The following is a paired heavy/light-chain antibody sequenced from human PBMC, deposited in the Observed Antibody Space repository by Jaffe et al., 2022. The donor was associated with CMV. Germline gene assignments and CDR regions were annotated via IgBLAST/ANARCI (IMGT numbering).Light chain of an antibody. V-gene: IGLV1-40*01. CDR1: SSDIGAGYD. Sequence: QSVLTQPPSVSGAPGQRVTISCTGSSSDIGAGYDVHWYQQLPGTAPKLLIFGNSNRPSGVPDRFSGSKSGTSASLAITGPQAEDEADYYCQSYDGSLGAWVFGGGTKLTVL. J-gene: IGLJ3*02. CDR3: QSYDGSLGAWV. CDR2: GNS.
Heavy chain of an antibody. CDR3: GRAGEGQLAYSVDY. D-gene: IGHD2-15*01. V-gene: IGHV3-74*01. CDR1: GFTFSSSW. Sequence: EVQLVESGGGLVQPGGSLRLSCAASGFTFSSSWMHWVRQGPGKGLMWVARSNSDGSSTSYADSVKGRFSISRDNAKNTLYLHMNSLGVEDTAVYYCGRAGEGQLAYSVDYWGQGTLVTVSS. J-gene: IGHJ4*02. CDR2: SNSDGSST.